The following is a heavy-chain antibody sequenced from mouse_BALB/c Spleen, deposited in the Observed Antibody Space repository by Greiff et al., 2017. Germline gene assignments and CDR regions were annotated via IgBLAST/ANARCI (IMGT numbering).Heavy chain of an antibody. CDR2: ISSGGST. Sequence: EVQGAESGGGLVKPGGSLKLSCAASGFTFSSYAMSWVRQTPEKRLEWVASISSGGSTYYPDSVKGRFTISRDNARNILYLQMSSLRSEDTAMYYCARGTYDEEFAYWGQGTLVTVSA. D-gene: IGHD2-12*01. V-gene: IGHV5-6-5*01. CDR1: GFTFSSYA. J-gene: IGHJ3*01. CDR3: ARGTYDEEFAY.